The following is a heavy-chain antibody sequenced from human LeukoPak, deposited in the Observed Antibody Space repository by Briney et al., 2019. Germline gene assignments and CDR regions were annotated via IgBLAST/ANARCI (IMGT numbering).Heavy chain of an antibody. V-gene: IGHV4-34*01. CDR3: AREYSWLARYFDL. CDR2: INHNGST. D-gene: IGHD6-19*01. J-gene: IGHJ2*01. CDR1: GGSFSDYY. Sequence: SETLSLTCAVYGGSFSDYYWSWIRQPPGKGLEWIGEINHNGSTNYNPSLKSRVTISVDTSKNQFSLKLSSVTAADTAVYYCAREYSWLARYFDLWGRGTLVTVSS.